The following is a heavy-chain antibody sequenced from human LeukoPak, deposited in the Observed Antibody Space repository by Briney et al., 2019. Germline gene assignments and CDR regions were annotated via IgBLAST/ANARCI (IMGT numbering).Heavy chain of an antibody. CDR2: ISTSSSYI. V-gene: IGHV3-21*04. D-gene: IGHD1-26*01. CDR3: ARVSMGN. J-gene: IGHJ4*02. CDR1: GFPLSTYN. Sequence: GSLRLSCAASGFPLSTYNMKWVRPAPRKGLEWVSSISTSSSYIYYADSVKGRFTISRDNARNSLYLQMNSLRAEDTAVYYCARVSMGNWGQGTLVTVSS.